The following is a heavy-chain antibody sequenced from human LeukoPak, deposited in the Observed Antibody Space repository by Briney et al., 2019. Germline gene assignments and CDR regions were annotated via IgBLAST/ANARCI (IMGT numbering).Heavy chain of an antibody. J-gene: IGHJ3*02. D-gene: IGHD6-6*01. Sequence: GESLKISCKGSAYSFTSYWIGWVRQMPGKGLEWMGIIYPGDSDTRYSPSFQGQVTISADKSISTTYLQWSSLKASDTAMYYCARPSPYSSSFSGAFDIWGQGTMVTVSA. CDR1: AYSFTSYW. CDR2: IYPGDSDT. CDR3: ARPSPYSSSFSGAFDI. V-gene: IGHV5-51*01.